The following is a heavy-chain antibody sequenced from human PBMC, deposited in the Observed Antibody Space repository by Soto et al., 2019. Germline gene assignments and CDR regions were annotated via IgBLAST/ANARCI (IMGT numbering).Heavy chain of an antibody. V-gene: IGHV3-21*01. CDR1: GFTFSSYS. Sequence: GGSLRLSCAASGFTFSSYSMNWVRQAPGKGLEWVSSISSSISYIYYADSVKGRFTISRDNAKNSLYLQMNSLRAEDTAVYYCARDGSIVGATSYYGMDVWGQGTKVTVSS. CDR2: ISSSISYI. J-gene: IGHJ6*02. CDR3: ARDGSIVGATSYYGMDV. D-gene: IGHD1-26*01.